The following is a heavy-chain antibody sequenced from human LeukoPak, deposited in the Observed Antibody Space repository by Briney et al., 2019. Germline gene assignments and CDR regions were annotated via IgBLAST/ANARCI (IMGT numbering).Heavy chain of an antibody. CDR2: ISYDGSNK. Sequence: PGRSLRLSCAASGFTFSSYAMHWVRQAPGKGLEWVAVISYDGSNKYYAESVKGRFTISRDNSKNTLYLQMNSLRAEDTAVYYCARDGHPYYYDSSGYPHYFDYWGQGTLVTVSS. CDR3: ARDGHPYYYDSSGYPHYFDY. J-gene: IGHJ4*02. CDR1: GFTFSSYA. D-gene: IGHD3-22*01. V-gene: IGHV3-30-3*01.